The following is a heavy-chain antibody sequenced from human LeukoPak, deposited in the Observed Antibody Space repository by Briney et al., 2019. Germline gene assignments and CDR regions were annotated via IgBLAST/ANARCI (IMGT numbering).Heavy chain of an antibody. CDR3: ARQGDSGKYYPFDY. D-gene: IGHD5-12*01. CDR2: INHSGST. Sequence: SETLSLTCAVYGGSFSGYYWSWIRQPPGKGLEWIGEINHSGSTNYNPSLKSRVAISVDTSKNQFSLKLTSVTAADAAVYYCARQGDSGKYYPFDYWGQGALVIVSS. CDR1: GGSFSGYY. V-gene: IGHV4-34*01. J-gene: IGHJ4*02.